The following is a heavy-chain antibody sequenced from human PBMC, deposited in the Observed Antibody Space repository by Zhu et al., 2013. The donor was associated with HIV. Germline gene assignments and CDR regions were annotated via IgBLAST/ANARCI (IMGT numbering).Heavy chain of an antibody. J-gene: IGHJ4*02. V-gene: IGHV1-8*01. D-gene: IGHD2-21*01. CDR2: MNPNSGNT. Sequence: QVHLVQSGAEVRKPGASVKVSCVTSGYNFIIYDINWVRQATGQGLEWMGWMNPNSGNTGYAQQFQGRVTMTRDTSISTAYMDLSSLTSDDTAVYSCATDGPRTYYYAHWGQGTLVTVSS. CDR1: GYNFIIYD. CDR3: ATDGPRTYYYAH.